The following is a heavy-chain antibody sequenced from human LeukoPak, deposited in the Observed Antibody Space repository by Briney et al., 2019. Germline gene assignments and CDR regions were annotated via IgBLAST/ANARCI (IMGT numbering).Heavy chain of an antibody. V-gene: IGHV3-43*02. CDR1: GFTFDDYA. J-gene: IGHJ4*02. Sequence: GGSLRLSCAASGFTFDDYAMHWVRQAPGKGLEWVSLISGDGGSTYYADSVKGRFTISRDNSKNSLYLQMNSLRTEDTALYYCAKDIDSRGYYYFDYWGQGSLVTVSS. CDR3: AKDIDSRGYYYFDY. D-gene: IGHD3-22*01. CDR2: ISGDGGST.